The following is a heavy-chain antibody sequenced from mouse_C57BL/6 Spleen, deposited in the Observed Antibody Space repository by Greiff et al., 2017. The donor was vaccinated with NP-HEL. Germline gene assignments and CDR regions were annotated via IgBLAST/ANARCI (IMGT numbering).Heavy chain of an antibody. Sequence: DVKLVESGGGLVKPGGSLKLSCAASGFTFSSYAMSWVRQTPEKRLEWVATISDGGSYTYYPDNVKGRFTISRDNAKNNLYLQMSHLKSEDTAMYYCAREDYGSPDYWGQGTTLTVSS. V-gene: IGHV5-4*01. CDR3: AREDYGSPDY. J-gene: IGHJ2*01. D-gene: IGHD1-1*01. CDR1: GFTFSSYA. CDR2: ISDGGSYT.